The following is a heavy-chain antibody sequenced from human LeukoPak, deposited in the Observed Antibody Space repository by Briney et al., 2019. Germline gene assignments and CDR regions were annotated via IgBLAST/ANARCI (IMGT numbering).Heavy chain of an antibody. CDR1: GGSFSGYY. J-gene: IGHJ4*02. CDR3: ARVYETSGFPTFDY. V-gene: IGHV4-34*01. Sequence: SETLSLTCAVYGGSFSGYYWSWIRQTPGKGLEGIGEINHSGSTNYNPSLKSRVTVSVDTSKNQFSLKLSSVTAADTAVYYCARVYETSGFPTFDYWGQGTLVTVSS. CDR2: INHSGST. D-gene: IGHD3-22*01.